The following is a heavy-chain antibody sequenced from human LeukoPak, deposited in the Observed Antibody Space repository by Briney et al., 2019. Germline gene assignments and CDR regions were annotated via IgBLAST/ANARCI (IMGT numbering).Heavy chain of an antibody. J-gene: IGHJ4*02. D-gene: IGHD5-12*01. CDR1: GYTFTSYD. Sequence: SVKVSCKASGYTFTSYDINWVRQAPGQGLEWMGGIIPIFGTANYAQKFQGRVTITADESTSTAYMELSSLRSEDTAVYYCARDYPESGYEPYWGQGTLVTVSS. CDR3: ARDYPESGYEPY. V-gene: IGHV1-69*13. CDR2: IIPIFGTA.